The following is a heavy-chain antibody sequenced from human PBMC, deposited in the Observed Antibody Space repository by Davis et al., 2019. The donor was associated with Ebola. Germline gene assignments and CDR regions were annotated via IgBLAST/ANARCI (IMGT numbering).Heavy chain of an antibody. CDR1: GGSISSYY. D-gene: IGHD6-19*01. J-gene: IGHJ4*02. CDR3: ARGGKTSGWYYYFDY. Sequence: MPSETLSLTCTVSGGSISSYYWSWIRQPPGKGLEWIGYIYYSGSTNYNPSLKSRVTISVDMSKNQLSLKLSSVTAADTAVYYCARGGKTSGWYYYFDYWGQGTLVTVSS. CDR2: IYYSGST. V-gene: IGHV4-59*01.